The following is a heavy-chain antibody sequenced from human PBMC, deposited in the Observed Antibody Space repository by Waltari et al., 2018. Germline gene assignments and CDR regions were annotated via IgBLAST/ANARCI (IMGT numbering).Heavy chain of an antibody. CDR3: ARLHPSVYSYAIDC. CDR2: IAYTGGT. Sequence: QLQLQESGPGLVKPSETLSLTCTVSGGSISGSSYYWGWIRQPPGKGMEWIGSIAYTGGTYNNPSLKSRGTISVDTSNNQFSLKLSSVTAADTAVYYCARLHPSVYSYAIDCWGQGTLVTVSS. J-gene: IGHJ4*02. D-gene: IGHD5-18*01. V-gene: IGHV4-39*01. CDR1: GGSISGSSYY.